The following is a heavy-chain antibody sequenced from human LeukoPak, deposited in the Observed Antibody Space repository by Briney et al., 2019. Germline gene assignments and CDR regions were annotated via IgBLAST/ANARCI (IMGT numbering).Heavy chain of an antibody. CDR3: AKNHQNPGYFDL. J-gene: IGHJ2*01. CDR1: GFTFSSYS. CDR2: ITSTSSYM. V-gene: IGHV3-21*04. Sequence: GGSLRLSCAASGFTFSSYSMNWVRQDPGKGLEWVSSITSTSSYMYQADSVKGRFTISRDNAKNSLYLQMNSLRTEDTAMYYCAKNHQNPGYFDLWGRGTLVTVSS.